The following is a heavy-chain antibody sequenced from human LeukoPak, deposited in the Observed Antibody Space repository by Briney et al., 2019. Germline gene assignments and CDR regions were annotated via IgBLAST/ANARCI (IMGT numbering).Heavy chain of an antibody. Sequence: GRSLRLSCAASGFIFSNYGMNWVRQAPGKGLEWVSSISSSSSYIHYADSVKGRFTISRDNSKNSLYLQMNSLRAEDTAVYYCARAKEGIAVAAQDYWGQGTLVTVSS. V-gene: IGHV3-21*01. D-gene: IGHD6-19*01. CDR2: ISSSSSYI. J-gene: IGHJ4*02. CDR1: GFIFSNYG. CDR3: ARAKEGIAVAAQDY.